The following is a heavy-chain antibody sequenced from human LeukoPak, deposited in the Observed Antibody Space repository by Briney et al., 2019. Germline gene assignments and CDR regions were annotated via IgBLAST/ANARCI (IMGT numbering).Heavy chain of an antibody. CDR1: GGSISSGSYY. J-gene: IGHJ4*02. Sequence: SETLSLTCTVSGGSISSGSYYWSWIRQPPGKGLEWIGYIYYSGSTNYNPSLKSRVTISVDTSKNQFSLKLSSVTAADTAVYYCARAQYGFHFDYWGQGTLVTVSS. CDR3: ARAQYGFHFDY. CDR2: IYYSGST. V-gene: IGHV4-61*01. D-gene: IGHD3-10*01.